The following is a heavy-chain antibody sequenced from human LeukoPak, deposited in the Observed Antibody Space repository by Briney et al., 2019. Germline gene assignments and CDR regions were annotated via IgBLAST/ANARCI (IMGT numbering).Heavy chain of an antibody. CDR3: ARVRSGSSAGNYGMDV. V-gene: IGHV3-74*01. CDR2: INSDGSST. J-gene: IGHJ6*02. D-gene: IGHD1-26*01. Sequence: GGSLRLSCAASGFTFSSYWMHWVRQAPGKGLVWVSRINSDGSSTNYADSVKGRFTISRDNAKNTLYLQMNSLRVEDTAVYYCARVRSGSSAGNYGMDVWGQGTTVTVSS. CDR1: GFTFSSYW.